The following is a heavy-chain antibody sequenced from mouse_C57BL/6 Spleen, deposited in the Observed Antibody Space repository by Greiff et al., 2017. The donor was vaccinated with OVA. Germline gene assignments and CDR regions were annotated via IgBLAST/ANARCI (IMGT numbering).Heavy chain of an antibody. CDR1: GFTFSDYG. CDR3: ARMAMITTGGYYYAMDY. J-gene: IGHJ4*01. D-gene: IGHD2-4*01. Sequence: EVKLMESGGGLVKPGGSLKLSCAASGFTFSDYGMHWVRQAPEKGLEWVAYISSGSSTIYYADTVKGRFTISRDNAKNTLLLQMTSLRSEDTAMYYCARMAMITTGGYYYAMDYWGQGTSVTVSS. CDR2: ISSGSSTI. V-gene: IGHV5-17*01.